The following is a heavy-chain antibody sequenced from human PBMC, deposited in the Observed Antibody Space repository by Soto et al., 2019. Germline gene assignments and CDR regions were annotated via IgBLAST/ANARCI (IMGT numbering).Heavy chain of an antibody. J-gene: IGHJ5*02. CDR1: GFTFDSHG. V-gene: IGHV3-30*18. Sequence: QVQLVESGGGAVQPGRSLRLSCAASGFTFDSHGMHWVRQAPGKELEWVAVISSDGNNKYYADSVKGRFTISRDNFNNILYLQMSSLRAEDTAVYYCAKDLLPNTVTTCGSWGQGTLVTVSS. CDR3: AKDLLPNTVTTCGS. D-gene: IGHD4-17*01. CDR2: ISSDGNNK.